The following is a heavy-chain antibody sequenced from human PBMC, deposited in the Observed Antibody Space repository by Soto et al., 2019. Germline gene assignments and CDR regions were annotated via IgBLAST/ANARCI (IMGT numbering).Heavy chain of an antibody. J-gene: IGHJ4*02. CDR3: ARDKITGLFDY. V-gene: IGHV4-34*01. CDR1: GGSFSGYY. D-gene: IGHD2-8*02. Sequence: QVKLQKWGAGLLKLSETLSLTCAVYGGSFSGYYWTWIRQPPGTGLEWIGEINHSGSTNYNPSLKSRVTISVDTSKNQFSLKLTSVTAADTAVYYCARDKITGLFDYWGQGTLVTVSS. CDR2: INHSGST.